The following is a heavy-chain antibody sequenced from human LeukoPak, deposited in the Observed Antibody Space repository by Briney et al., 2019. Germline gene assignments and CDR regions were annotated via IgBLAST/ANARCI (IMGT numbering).Heavy chain of an antibody. CDR3: ARGNAGSGNYYYNAMDV. D-gene: IGHD3-10*01. J-gene: IGHJ6*02. Sequence: GASVKVSCKASGGTFSSYAISWVRQAPGQGLEWMGRIIPILGIANYAQKFQGRVTITADKSTSTAYMELSSLRSEDTAVYYCARGNAGSGNYYYNAMDVWGQGTTVTVSS. CDR2: IIPILGIA. CDR1: GGTFSSYA. V-gene: IGHV1-69*04.